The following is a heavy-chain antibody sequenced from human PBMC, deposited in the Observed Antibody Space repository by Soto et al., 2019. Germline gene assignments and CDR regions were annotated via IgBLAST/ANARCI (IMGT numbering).Heavy chain of an antibody. CDR2: ISSTSTSI. J-gene: IGHJ4*02. Sequence: GGSLRLSGFVSGFTFTTHGMNWVRQAPGKGLEWVSFISSTSTSINYADSVKGRFTVSRDNAKNSLFLQINSLRAEDTAVYYCARAPFDYWGRGTLVTVS. CDR1: GFTFTTHG. CDR3: ARAPFDY. V-gene: IGHV3-21*01.